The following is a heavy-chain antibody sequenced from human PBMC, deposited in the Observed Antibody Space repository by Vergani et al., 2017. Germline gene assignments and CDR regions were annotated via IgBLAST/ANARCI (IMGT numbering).Heavy chain of an antibody. CDR2: INSDGSST. CDR1: GFTFSSYW. V-gene: IGHV3-74*01. J-gene: IGHJ3*02. D-gene: IGHD2-2*01. CDR3: ARVEGGCSSTSCYGDLYAFDI. Sequence: EVQLVESGGGLVQPGGSLRLSCAASGFTFSSYWMHWVRQAPGKGLVWVSRINSDGSSTSYADSVKGRFTISRDNAKNTLYLQMSLRAEDTAVYYCARVEGGCSSTSCYGDLYAFDIWGQGTMVTVSS.